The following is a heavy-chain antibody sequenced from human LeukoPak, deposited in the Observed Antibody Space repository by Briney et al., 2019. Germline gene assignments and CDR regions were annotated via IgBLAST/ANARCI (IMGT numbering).Heavy chain of an antibody. CDR3: ARHYGP. CDR2: IYYSGST. Sequence: SSYWMNWIRQPPGKGLEWIGSIYYSGSTYYNPSLKSRVTTSVDTSKNQFSLKLNSVTATDTAVYYCARHYGPWGQGTLVTVSS. V-gene: IGHV4-39*01. D-gene: IGHD3-10*01. CDR1: SSYW. J-gene: IGHJ4*02.